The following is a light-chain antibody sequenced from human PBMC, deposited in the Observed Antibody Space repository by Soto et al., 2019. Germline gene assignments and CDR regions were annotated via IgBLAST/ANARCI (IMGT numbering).Light chain of an antibody. CDR1: QSVSDK. J-gene: IGKJ5*01. V-gene: IGKV3-11*01. CDR2: DTV. Sequence: EIMMTQSPDTLSVSPGERATLSCRASQSVSDKVAWYQQTSGQPPKLLIYDTVSRAAGVPGRFSGSGSGTEFTLTISSLEPEDAAVYYCQQRSNWPPITFGQGTRLEIK. CDR3: QQRSNWPPIT.